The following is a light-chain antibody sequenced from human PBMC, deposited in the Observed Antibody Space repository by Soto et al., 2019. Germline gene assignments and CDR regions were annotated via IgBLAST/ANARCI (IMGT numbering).Light chain of an antibody. Sequence: EMVLTQSPGTLSLSPGERATLSCRASQSVSSSYLAWYQQKPGQAPRLLIYDASSRATGTPDRFSGSGTGTDFTLTISRLEPEDFAVYYCQQYGSSPRTFGQGTKVEIK. CDR2: DAS. CDR1: QSVSSSY. J-gene: IGKJ1*01. V-gene: IGKV3-20*01. CDR3: QQYGSSPRT.